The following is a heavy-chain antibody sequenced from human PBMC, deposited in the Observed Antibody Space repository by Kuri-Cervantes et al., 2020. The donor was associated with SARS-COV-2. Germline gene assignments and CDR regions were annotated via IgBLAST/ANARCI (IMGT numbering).Heavy chain of an antibody. CDR1: GGTFSSYA. CDR3: AKQLETTMLYYFDY. V-gene: IGHV1-69*04. Sequence: SVKVSCKASGGTFSSYAISWVRQDPGQGSEWMGRIIPIFGIANYAQKFQCRVTITAYKSTSTAYMELSSMGSEDTAVYYCAKQLETTMLYYFDYWGQGTLVTVSS. J-gene: IGHJ4*02. CDR2: IIPIFGIA. D-gene: IGHD3-10*02.